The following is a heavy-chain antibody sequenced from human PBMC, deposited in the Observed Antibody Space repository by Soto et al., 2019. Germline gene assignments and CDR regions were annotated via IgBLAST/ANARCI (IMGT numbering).Heavy chain of an antibody. J-gene: IGHJ5*02. CDR3: ARAGNVLRFLEWSLNWFDP. CDR1: GYTFTDYY. D-gene: IGHD3-3*01. CDR2: INPNSGGT. Sequence: ASVKVSCKASGYTFTDYYMHWVRQAPGQGLEWMGWINPNSGGTNYAQKFQGRVTMTRDTSISTAYMELSRLRSDDTAVYYCARAGNVLRFLEWSLNWFDPWGQGTLVTVSS. V-gene: IGHV1-2*02.